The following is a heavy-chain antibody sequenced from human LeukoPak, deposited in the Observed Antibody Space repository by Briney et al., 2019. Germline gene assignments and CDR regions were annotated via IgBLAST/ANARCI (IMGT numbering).Heavy chain of an antibody. D-gene: IGHD3-16*02. CDR2: INPSGGNT. V-gene: IGHV1-46*01. Sequence: ASVKVSCKASGYTFTSHYMHWVRQAPGQGLEWMGIINPSGGNTNYAQKFQGRVTMTRDTSTSTVYMELSSLRSEDTAVYYCARLSFTALRRGHGEFDPWGQGTLVTVSS. J-gene: IGHJ5*02. CDR3: ARLSFTALRRGHGEFDP. CDR1: GYTFTSHY.